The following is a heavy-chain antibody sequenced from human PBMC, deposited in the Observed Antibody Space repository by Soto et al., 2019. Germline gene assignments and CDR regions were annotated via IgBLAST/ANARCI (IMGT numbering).Heavy chain of an antibody. D-gene: IGHD1-26*01. J-gene: IGHJ4*02. Sequence: QAQLVQSGAEVKKPGASVKVSCKASGYTFTGYDITWVRQATGQGLEWMGWMNPNSGNTGYAQNFQGRVTMTRDNSITTAYMELTSLRDDDSAVYYCAGEKVGTTGIDFWGQGTRVTVSS. V-gene: IGHV1-8*01. CDR1: GYTFTGYD. CDR3: AGEKVGTTGIDF. CDR2: MNPNSGNT.